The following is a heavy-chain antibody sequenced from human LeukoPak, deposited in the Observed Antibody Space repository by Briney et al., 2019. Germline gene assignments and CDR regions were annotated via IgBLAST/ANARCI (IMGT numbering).Heavy chain of an antibody. V-gene: IGHV1-69*04. CDR1: GGTFSSYA. Sequence: SVKVSCKASGGTFSSYAISWVRQAPGQGLEWMGRIIPILGIANYAQKFQGRVTITADKSTSTAYMELSSLRSEDTAVYYCAREGRDGYNSDYYYMDVWGKGTTVTVSS. J-gene: IGHJ6*03. CDR3: AREGRDGYNSDYYYMDV. D-gene: IGHD5-24*01. CDR2: IIPILGIA.